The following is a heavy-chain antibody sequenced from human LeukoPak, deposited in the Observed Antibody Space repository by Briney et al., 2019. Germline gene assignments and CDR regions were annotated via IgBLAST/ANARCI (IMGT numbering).Heavy chain of an antibody. Sequence: SETLSLTCAVYGGSFSGYYWNWIRQPPGKGLEWIGQINPSRNTNYNPSLKSRVTISVDTSKKQFSLKLSSVTAADTAVYYCARRYDFWSGYPPPLDYWGQGTLVTVSS. CDR1: GGSFSGYY. J-gene: IGHJ4*02. D-gene: IGHD3-3*01. CDR3: ARRYDFWSGYPPPLDY. CDR2: INPSRNT. V-gene: IGHV4-34*01.